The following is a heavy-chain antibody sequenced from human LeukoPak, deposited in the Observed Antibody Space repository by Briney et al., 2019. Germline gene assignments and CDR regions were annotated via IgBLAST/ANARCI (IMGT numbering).Heavy chain of an antibody. CDR2: ISGSGGST. CDR1: GFIFSNYD. J-gene: IGHJ4*02. D-gene: IGHD6-19*01. V-gene: IGHV3-23*01. CDR3: AKVTVTVAATGDY. Sequence: PGGSLRLSCAASGFIFSNYDMSWVRQAPGKGLEWVSAISGSGGSTYYADSVKGRFTISRDNSKNTLYPQMNSLRAEDTAVYYCAKVTVTVAATGDYWGQGTLVTVSS.